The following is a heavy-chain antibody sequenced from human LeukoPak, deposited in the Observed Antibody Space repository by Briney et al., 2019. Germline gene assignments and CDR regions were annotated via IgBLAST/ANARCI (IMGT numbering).Heavy chain of an antibody. CDR3: AKGSFDDYVWGSYRDRYYFDY. V-gene: IGHV3-23*01. D-gene: IGHD3-16*02. Sequence: GGSLRLSCAASGFTFSSYAMSWVRQAPGKGLEWVSAISGSGGSTYYADSVKGRFTISSDNSKNTLYLQMNSLRAEDTAVYYCAKGSFDDYVWGSYRDRYYFDYWGQGTLVTVSS. J-gene: IGHJ4*02. CDR1: GFTFSSYA. CDR2: ISGSGGST.